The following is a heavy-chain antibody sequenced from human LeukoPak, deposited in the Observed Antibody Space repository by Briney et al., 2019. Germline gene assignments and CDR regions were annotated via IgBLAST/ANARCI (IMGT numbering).Heavy chain of an antibody. CDR3: ARDAGSGRTY. V-gene: IGHV3-21*01. CDR1: GFTSSSYS. CDR2: ISSSSSYI. Sequence: PGGSLRLSCAASGFTSSSYSMTWVRQAPGKGLEWVSSISSSSSYIYYADSVKGRFTISRDNAKNSLYLQMNSLRAEDTAVYYCARDAGSGRTYWGQGTLVTVSS. D-gene: IGHD3-10*01. J-gene: IGHJ4*02.